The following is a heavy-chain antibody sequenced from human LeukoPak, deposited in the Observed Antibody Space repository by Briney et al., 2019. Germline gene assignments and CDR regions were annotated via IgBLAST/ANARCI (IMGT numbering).Heavy chain of an antibody. V-gene: IGHV3-23*01. CDR3: AKRSRRLTIVRGVPREDV. Sequence: GGSLRLSCAASGFTFSNYAMNWVRQAPGEGLEWVSGISGNGGSTYYADSVKGRFTISRDNSKNTLYLQMNSLRAEDTAVYYCAKRSRRLTIVRGVPREDVWGQGTTVTVSS. J-gene: IGHJ6*02. CDR2: ISGNGGST. CDR1: GFTFSNYA. D-gene: IGHD3-10*01.